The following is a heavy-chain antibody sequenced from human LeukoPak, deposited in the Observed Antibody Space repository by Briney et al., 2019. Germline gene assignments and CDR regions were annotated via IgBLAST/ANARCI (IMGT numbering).Heavy chain of an antibody. J-gene: IGHJ4*02. CDR3: ITPLPYSAQ. D-gene: IGHD2-21*01. CDR1: GFTFIKAY. CDR2: IKPKTDGETT. V-gene: IGHV3-15*07. Sequence: GGSLRLSFAASGFTFIKAYMNWVRQAPGKGREGVGRIKPKTDGETTEYAAPVKDRFSISRDDSKSMMYLQMNSLKTEDTAVYYCITPLPYSAQGGQGTLVTVSS.